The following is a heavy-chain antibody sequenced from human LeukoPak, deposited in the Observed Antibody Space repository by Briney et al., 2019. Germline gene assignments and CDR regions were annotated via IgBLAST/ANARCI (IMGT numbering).Heavy chain of an antibody. J-gene: IGHJ5*01. D-gene: IGHD6-19*01. Sequence: GGSLRLSCTASGFPFSVFAMSWLRQPPGKGLEWVSTINANSGTTSYAASVRGRFTISRDNSKNTLYLQLNTLRADDTATYYCAKPISGGLAVTADWFHPWGQGTLVVVSS. V-gene: IGHV3-23*01. CDR3: AKPISGGLAVTADWFHP. CDR1: GFPFSVFA. CDR2: INANSGTT.